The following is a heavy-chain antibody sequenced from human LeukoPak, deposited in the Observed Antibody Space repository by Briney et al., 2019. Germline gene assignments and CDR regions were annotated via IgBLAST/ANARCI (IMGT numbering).Heavy chain of an antibody. CDR2: IYYSGST. CDR3: ARDGGGKSRPFDY. V-gene: IGHV4-59*01. CDR1: VGSLSSYY. D-gene: IGHD4-23*01. J-gene: IGHJ4*02. Sequence: SETLSLTCTVSVGSLSSYYWSWIRHPPGKGLEWIGNIYYSGSTSYNPSLKSRVTMSVDTSKSQFSLKVSSVTAVDTAVYYCARDGGGKSRPFDYWGQGTPVTVSS.